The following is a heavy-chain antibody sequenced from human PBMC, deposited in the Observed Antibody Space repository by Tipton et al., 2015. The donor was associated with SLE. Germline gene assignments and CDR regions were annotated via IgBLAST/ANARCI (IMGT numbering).Heavy chain of an antibody. CDR3: ARDIEAPGDFLYFDY. CDR2: MHNSGDS. D-gene: IGHD7-27*01. Sequence: TLSLTCKVSGISISTHYWSWIRQPPGKGLEWIGQMHNSGDSTYNPSLKSRVTMSVDTSKNHFSLKLTPVIAADTAVYYCARDIEAPGDFLYFDYWGQGILVTVSS. J-gene: IGHJ4*02. CDR1: GISISTHY. V-gene: IGHV4-59*11.